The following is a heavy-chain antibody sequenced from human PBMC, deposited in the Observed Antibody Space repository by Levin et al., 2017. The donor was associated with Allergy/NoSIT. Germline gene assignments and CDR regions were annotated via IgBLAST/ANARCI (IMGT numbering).Heavy chain of an antibody. CDR3: AKEFRSARGAD. CDR1: CFSFSSYS. CDR2: ISYDGSNK. V-gene: IGHV3-30*18. J-gene: IGHJ4*02. D-gene: IGHD5-18*01. Sequence: GGSLRLSCAASCFSFSSYSMHWIRLPPPKGLEWVAVISYDGSNKYYADSVKGRFTISRDNSKNTLYLQMNSLRAEDTAVYYCAKEFRSARGADWGQGTLVTVSS.